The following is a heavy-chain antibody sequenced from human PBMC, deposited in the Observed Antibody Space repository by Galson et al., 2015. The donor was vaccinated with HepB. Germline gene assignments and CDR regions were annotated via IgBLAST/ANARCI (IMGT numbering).Heavy chain of an antibody. V-gene: IGHV3-23*01. CDR2: ISGSGGST. J-gene: IGHJ4*02. CDR1: GFTFSSYA. Sequence: LRLSCAASGFTFSSYAMSWVRQAPGKGLEWVSAISGSGGSTYYADSVKGRFTISRDNSKNTLYLQMNSLRAEDTAVYYCAKDPYVYDILTGYYKDNFDYWGQGTLVTVSS. D-gene: IGHD3-9*01. CDR3: AKDPYVYDILTGYYKDNFDY.